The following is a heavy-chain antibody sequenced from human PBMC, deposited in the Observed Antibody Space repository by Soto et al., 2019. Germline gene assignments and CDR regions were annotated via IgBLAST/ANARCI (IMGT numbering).Heavy chain of an antibody. CDR2: ISAYNGNT. CDR3: ARVTDDFWSGYYAFDI. D-gene: IGHD3-3*01. CDR1: GYTFTSYG. Sequence: SVKVSCKASGYTFTSYGISWVRQAPGQGLEWMGWISAYNGNTNYAQKLQGRVTMTTDTSTSTAYMELRSLRSDDTAVYYCARVTDDFWSGYYAFDIWGQGTMVTVSS. V-gene: IGHV1-18*01. J-gene: IGHJ3*02.